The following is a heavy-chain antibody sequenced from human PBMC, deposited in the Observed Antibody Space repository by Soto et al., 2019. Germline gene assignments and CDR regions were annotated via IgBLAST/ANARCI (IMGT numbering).Heavy chain of an antibody. CDR1: GYTFTGYY. Sequence: ASVKVSCKASGYTFTGYYMHWVRQAPGQGLEWMGWINPNSGGTNYAQKFQGRVAMTRDTSISTAYMELSRLRSDDTAVYYCARALITIFGVVKPLYGMDVWGQGTTVTVSS. D-gene: IGHD3-3*01. CDR2: INPNSGGT. V-gene: IGHV1-2*02. CDR3: ARALITIFGVVKPLYGMDV. J-gene: IGHJ6*02.